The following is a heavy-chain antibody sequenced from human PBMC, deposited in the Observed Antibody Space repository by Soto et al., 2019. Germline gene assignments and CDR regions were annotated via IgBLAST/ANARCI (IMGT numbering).Heavy chain of an antibody. D-gene: IGHD4-17*01. CDR2: ITGSGGST. CDR3: AKDRYGDYGGIDY. J-gene: IGHJ4*02. V-gene: IGHV3-23*01. Sequence: GGSLRLSCAASGFTFSTYAMIWVRQAPGKGLEWVSVITGSGGSTYYADSVKGRFTISRDTSKNTLFLQMNSLRAEDTAVFYCAKDRYGDYGGIDYWGQGTLVTVSS. CDR1: GFTFSTYA.